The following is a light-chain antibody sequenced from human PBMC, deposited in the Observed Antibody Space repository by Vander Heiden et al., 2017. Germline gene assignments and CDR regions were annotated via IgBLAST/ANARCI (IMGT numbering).Light chain of an antibody. J-gene: IGLJ1*01. CDR1: SSNIGKNY. CDR3: GTWDSSLSNAV. CDR2: DNN. V-gene: IGLV1-51*01. Sequence: QSVLTQPPSVSAAPGQKVTISCSGSSSNIGKNYVSWYQQVPGTAPKLLIYDNNKRPSVIPDRFSGSKSGTSATLGITGLQTGDEADYYCGTWDSSLSNAVFGTGTKVTVL.